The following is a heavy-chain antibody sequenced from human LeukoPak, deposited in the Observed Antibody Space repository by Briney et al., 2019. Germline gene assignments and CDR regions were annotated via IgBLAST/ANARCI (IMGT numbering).Heavy chain of an antibody. J-gene: IGHJ5*02. V-gene: IGHV1-3*04. CDR1: GYTFTDYA. Sequence: SVTVSCKASGYTFTDYAMHWVRQAPGERLEWMGWINTGKGNTKYSQKFQGRVTITMDTSASTAYMELSSLRSEDTAVYYCARDHVVGLAPFDPWGQGTLVTVSS. CDR3: ARDHVVGLAPFDP. D-gene: IGHD2-15*01. CDR2: INTGKGNT.